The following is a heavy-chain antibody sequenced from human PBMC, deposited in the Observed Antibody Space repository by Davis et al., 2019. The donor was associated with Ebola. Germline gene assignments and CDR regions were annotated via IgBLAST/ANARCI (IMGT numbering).Heavy chain of an antibody. D-gene: IGHD2-8*01. CDR2: ISSSSSYI. V-gene: IGHV3-21*01. J-gene: IGHJ4*02. CDR1: GSPLISYS. CDR3: AKVEKYGY. Sequence: GGSLRPSFPPPGSPLISYSMNGDRQAPGKGLEWVSSISSSSSYIYYADSVKGRFTISRDNAKNSLYLQMNSLRAEDTAVYYCAKVEKYGYWGQGTLVTVSS.